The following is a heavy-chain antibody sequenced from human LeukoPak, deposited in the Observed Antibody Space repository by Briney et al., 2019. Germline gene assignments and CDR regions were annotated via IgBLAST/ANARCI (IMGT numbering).Heavy chain of an antibody. D-gene: IGHD6-13*01. Sequence: GGSLRLSCAASGFTFSSYAMSWVRQAPGKGLEWVSAISRSGGSTYYADSMKGRFTISRDNSKNTLYLQMNSLRADDTAVYYCAICPRSSSWSTRKWYYFDYWGQETRVTLSS. J-gene: IGHJ4*02. CDR1: GFTFSSYA. V-gene: IGHV3-23*01. CDR2: ISRSGGST. CDR3: AICPRSSSWSTRKWYYFDY.